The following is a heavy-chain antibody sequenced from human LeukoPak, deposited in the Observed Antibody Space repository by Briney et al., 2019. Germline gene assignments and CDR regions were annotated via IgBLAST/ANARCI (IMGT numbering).Heavy chain of an antibody. Sequence: ASVNVSFKPSVFTFICYYMHWVRQAPGQGLEWTGWINLNTGDTDYAPKFQGRVTMTRDTSITTAYMQLSWLRYDDTAVYYCARDQPALDYWGRGTLVTVSS. CDR1: VFTFICYY. V-gene: IGHV1-2*02. J-gene: IGHJ4*02. CDR2: INLNTGDT. CDR3: ARDQPALDY.